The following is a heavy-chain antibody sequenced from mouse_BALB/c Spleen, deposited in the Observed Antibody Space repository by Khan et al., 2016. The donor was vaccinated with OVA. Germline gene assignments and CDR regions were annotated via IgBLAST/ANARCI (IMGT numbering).Heavy chain of an antibody. J-gene: IGHJ3*01. V-gene: IGHV1-4*01. CDR3: ARDGAYYRNDGWFTY. CDR2: INPSSGYT. Sequence: QVQLKQSGAELARPGASVKMSCKASGYTFTSYTIHWIKQRPGQGLEWIGYINPSSGYTNYNQKFKDKATLTADKSSTTAYMQLSSLTSDVSAVYYCARDGAYYRNDGWFTYWGQGTLVTVSA. D-gene: IGHD2-14*01. CDR1: GYTFTSYT.